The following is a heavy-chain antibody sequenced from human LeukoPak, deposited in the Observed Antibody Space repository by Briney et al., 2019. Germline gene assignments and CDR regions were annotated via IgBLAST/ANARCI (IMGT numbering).Heavy chain of an antibody. CDR3: ARGITVAGDHDAFDI. CDR1: GYTFTGYY. Sequence: ASVKVSCKASGYTFTGYYMHWVRQAPGQGLEWMGWISTYNGNTNYAQTLQGRVSMTTDTSTSTAYMELRSLKSDDTAVYYCARGITVAGDHDAFDIWGQGTMVTVSS. D-gene: IGHD6-19*01. V-gene: IGHV1-18*04. CDR2: ISTYNGNT. J-gene: IGHJ3*02.